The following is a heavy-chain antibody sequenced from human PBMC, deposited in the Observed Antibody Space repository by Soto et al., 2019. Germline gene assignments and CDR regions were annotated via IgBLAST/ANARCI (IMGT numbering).Heavy chain of an antibody. CDR2: IIPIFGTA. J-gene: IGHJ6*02. D-gene: IGHD3-16*01. CDR1: GGTFSSYA. CDR3: ASSNDLPASGYGMDV. Sequence: QVQLVQSGAEVKKPGSSVKVSCKASGGTFSSYAISWVRQAPGQGLEWMGGIIPIFGTANYAQKFQGRVTIXXDXSKXTAYMELSSLRSEDTPVYYCASSNDLPASGYGMDVWGQGTTVTVSS. V-gene: IGHV1-69*14.